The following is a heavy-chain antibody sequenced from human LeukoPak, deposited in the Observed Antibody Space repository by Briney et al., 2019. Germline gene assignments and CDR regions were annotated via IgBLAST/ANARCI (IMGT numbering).Heavy chain of an antibody. V-gene: IGHV3-9*01. Sequence: GGSLRLSCAASGFSFEDYAMHWVRQAPGKGLEWVSGISWNSGNIDYADSVKGRFTISRDNAKNSLYLQMNSLRAEDTAVYYCASSTHCSSTSCSSYYYYMDVWGKGTTVTVSS. CDR2: ISWNSGNI. J-gene: IGHJ6*03. D-gene: IGHD2-2*01. CDR3: ASSTHCSSTSCSSYYYYMDV. CDR1: GFSFEDYA.